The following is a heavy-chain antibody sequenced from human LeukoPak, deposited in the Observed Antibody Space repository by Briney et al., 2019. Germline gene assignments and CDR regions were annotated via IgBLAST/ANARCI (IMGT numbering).Heavy chain of an antibody. CDR1: GFTFSSYA. Sequence: GGSLRLSCAASGFTFSSYAMSWVRQAPGKGLEWVSGISNSGSNTYYADSVKGRFTISRDNSKKTVYLQLNSLRVEDTAVYYCAKNDDRDGYNYGYYYHGLDVWGQGTTVTVFS. J-gene: IGHJ6*02. D-gene: IGHD5-24*01. CDR2: ISNSGSNT. CDR3: AKNDDRDGYNYGYYYHGLDV. V-gene: IGHV3-23*01.